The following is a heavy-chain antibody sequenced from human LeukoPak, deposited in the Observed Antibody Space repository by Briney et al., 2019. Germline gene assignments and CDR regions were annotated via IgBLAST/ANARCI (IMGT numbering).Heavy chain of an antibody. CDR1: GYTFTSYG. D-gene: IGHD6-19*01. J-gene: IGHJ4*02. Sequence: ASVKVSCKASGYTFTSYGISWVRQAPGQGLEWMGWISAYNGNTNYAQKLQGRVTMTTGTSTSTAYMGLRSLRSDDTAVYYCARDRGYSSGWYADYWGQGTLVTVSS. CDR3: ARDRGYSSGWYADY. V-gene: IGHV1-18*01. CDR2: ISAYNGNT.